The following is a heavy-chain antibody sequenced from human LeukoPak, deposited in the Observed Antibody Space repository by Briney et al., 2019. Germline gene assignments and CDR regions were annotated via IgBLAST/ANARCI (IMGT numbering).Heavy chain of an antibody. CDR1: GFTSSNND. Sequence: PGGSLRLSCAASGFTSSNNDMSWVRQAPGEGLEWVSAISGNGESTDYADSVKGRFSVSRDNSKNTLYLQMNSLRAEDTAVYYCAKKVGATKFGYYYGMDVWGQGTTVTVSS. D-gene: IGHD1-26*01. J-gene: IGHJ6*02. V-gene: IGHV3-23*01. CDR2: ISGNGEST. CDR3: AKKVGATKFGYYYGMDV.